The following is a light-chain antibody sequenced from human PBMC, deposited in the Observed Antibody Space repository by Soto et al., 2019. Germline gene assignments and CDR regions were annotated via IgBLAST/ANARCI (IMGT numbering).Light chain of an antibody. V-gene: IGLV2-23*01. CDR3: CSYAGSSTYV. CDR2: EGS. J-gene: IGLJ1*01. Sequence: QSVLTQPASVSGSPGQSITISCTGTSSDVGSYNLVSWYQQHPGKAPKLMIYEGSKRPSGVSNRFSGSKSGNTASLTISGLQAEQQAAYYCCSYAGSSTYVFGTGTKVTV. CDR1: SSDVGSYNL.